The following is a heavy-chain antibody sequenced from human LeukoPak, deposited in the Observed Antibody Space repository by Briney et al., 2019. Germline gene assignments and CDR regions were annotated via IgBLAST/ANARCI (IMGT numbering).Heavy chain of an antibody. D-gene: IGHD2-15*01. CDR2: INPNSGAT. Sequence: GASVKVSFKASGYTFTDYFVHWVRQAPGQGLEWMGWINPNSGATGYAQNFQGRVTMTRDTSITTVYMGVSGLESDDTAIYYCARGVNHKVVGYFDNWGQGTLVTVSS. V-gene: IGHV1-2*02. CDR1: GYTFTDYF. J-gene: IGHJ4*02. CDR3: ARGVNHKVVGYFDN.